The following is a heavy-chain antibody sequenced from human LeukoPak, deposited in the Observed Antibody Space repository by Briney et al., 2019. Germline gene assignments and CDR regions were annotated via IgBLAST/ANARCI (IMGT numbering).Heavy chain of an antibody. CDR1: GGSISSYY. Sequence: SETLSLTCTVSGGSISSYYWSWIRQPPGKGLEWLGYIYYSGSTNYSASLTNRVTISVDTSKNQFSLKLSSVTAADTAVYYCAREVGYCSGGSCYSYFDYWGQEPWSPSPQ. CDR3: AREVGYCSGGSCYSYFDY. D-gene: IGHD2-15*01. J-gene: IGHJ4*01. V-gene: IGHV4-59*01. CDR2: IYYSGST.